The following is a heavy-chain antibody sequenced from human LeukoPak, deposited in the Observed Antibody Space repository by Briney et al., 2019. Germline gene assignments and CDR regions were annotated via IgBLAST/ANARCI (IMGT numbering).Heavy chain of an antibody. D-gene: IGHD4-17*01. CDR3: ARWPVTEQEGDYGAFDI. Sequence: PGGSLRLSCAASGFTFSSYGMPWVRQAPGKGLEWVAVIWYDGSNKYYADSVKGRFTISRDNSKNTLYLQMNSLRAEDTAVYYCARWPVTEQEGDYGAFDIWGQGTMVTVSS. J-gene: IGHJ3*02. V-gene: IGHV3-33*01. CDR2: IWYDGSNK. CDR1: GFTFSSYG.